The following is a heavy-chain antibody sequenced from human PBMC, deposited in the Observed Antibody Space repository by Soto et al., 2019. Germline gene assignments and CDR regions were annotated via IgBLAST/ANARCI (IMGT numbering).Heavy chain of an antibody. CDR3: ARVGYDFWSGYFDY. D-gene: IGHD3-3*01. J-gene: IGHJ4*02. Sequence: QVQLVESGGGVVQPGRSLRLSCAASGFTFSSYAMHWVRQAPGKGLEWVAVISYDGSNKYYADSVKGRFTISRDNSKNTLYLQMNSLRAEDTAVYYCARVGYDFWSGYFDYWGQGTLLTVSS. CDR2: ISYDGSNK. V-gene: IGHV3-30-3*01. CDR1: GFTFSSYA.